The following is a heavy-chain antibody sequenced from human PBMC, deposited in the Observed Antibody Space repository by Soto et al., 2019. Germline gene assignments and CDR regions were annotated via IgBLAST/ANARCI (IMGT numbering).Heavy chain of an antibody. CDR3: ATRNTVTASLDP. J-gene: IGHJ5*02. CDR2: IIPIFGTA. D-gene: IGHD4-17*01. CDR1: GGTFSSYA. V-gene: IGHV1-69*12. Sequence: QVQLVQSGAEVKKPGSSVKVSCKASGGTFSSYAIRWVRQAPGQGLEWMGGIIPIFGTANYSQKFQGRVTITADPSTSTPYMELSSLRSEDTAVFYCATRNTVTASLDPWGQVTLVTVSS.